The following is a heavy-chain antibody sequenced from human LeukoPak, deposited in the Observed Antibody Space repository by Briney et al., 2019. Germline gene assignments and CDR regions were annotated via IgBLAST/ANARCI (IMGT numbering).Heavy chain of an antibody. CDR3: AKGYSSSWDYYFDY. CDR2: IYGSGST. Sequence: GGSLRLSCAASGFTVSSNQMTWVRQAPGKGLEWVSIIYGSGSTYYADSVKGRFTISRDNSKNTLYLQMNSLRAEDTAVYYCAKGYSSSWDYYFDYWGQGTLVTVSS. J-gene: IGHJ4*02. CDR1: GFTVSSNQ. V-gene: IGHV3-53*01. D-gene: IGHD6-13*01.